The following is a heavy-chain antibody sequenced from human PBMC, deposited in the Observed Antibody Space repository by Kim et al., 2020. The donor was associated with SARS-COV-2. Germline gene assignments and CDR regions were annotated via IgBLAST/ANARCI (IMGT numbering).Heavy chain of an antibody. CDR2: INSAGTTT. J-gene: IGHJ4*02. V-gene: IGHV3-74*03. CDR1: GFTFSNYW. CDR3: VRGGDTSWLFDH. D-gene: IGHD2-2*01. Sequence: GSLRLSCAASGFTFSNYWMHWVRQFPGKGLVWVARINSAGTTTTYADSVKGRFTLSRDNAKNTLFLQMNSLTVEDTAVYYCVRGGDTSWLFDHWGQGTLVTVSS.